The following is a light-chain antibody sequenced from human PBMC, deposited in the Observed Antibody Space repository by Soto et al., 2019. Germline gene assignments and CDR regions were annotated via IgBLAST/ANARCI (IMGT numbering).Light chain of an antibody. CDR2: GAS. J-gene: IGKJ1*01. Sequence: EIVWTQSPGTLSLSPGERATLSCRASQSVSSSYLAWYQQKPGQAPRLLIYGASSRATGIPDRFSGSGSGTDFPLTISRLEPEEFAVYYCQQYGSPPWTFGQGTKVEIK. V-gene: IGKV3-20*01. CDR1: QSVSSSY. CDR3: QQYGSPPWT.